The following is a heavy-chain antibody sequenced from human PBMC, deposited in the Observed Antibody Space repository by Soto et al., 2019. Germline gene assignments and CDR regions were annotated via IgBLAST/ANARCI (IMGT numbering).Heavy chain of an antibody. V-gene: IGHV4-4*07. J-gene: IGHJ5*02. CDR1: GGSISSYY. Sequence: SETLSLTCTVSGGSISSYYWGWIRQPAGKGLEWIGRIYTSGSTNYNPSLKSRVTMSVDTSKNQFSLKLSSVTAADTAVYYCARVNSSGWNSWFDPWGQGTLVTVSS. CDR2: IYTSGST. CDR3: ARVNSSGWNSWFDP. D-gene: IGHD6-19*01.